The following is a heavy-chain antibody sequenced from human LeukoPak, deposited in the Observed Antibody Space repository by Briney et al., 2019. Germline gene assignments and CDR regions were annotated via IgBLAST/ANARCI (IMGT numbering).Heavy chain of an antibody. Sequence: GGSLRLSCAASGFTFSSFAMSWVRQAPGRGLEWVSSTSGSGGNTYYAHSVKGRFTISRDNFKNTLFLQMNSLRAEDTATYYCAKQRASYGYVFDYWGQGTLVTVSS. V-gene: IGHV3-23*01. CDR2: TSGSGGNT. CDR1: GFTFSSFA. CDR3: AKQRASYGYVFDY. J-gene: IGHJ4*02. D-gene: IGHD5-18*01.